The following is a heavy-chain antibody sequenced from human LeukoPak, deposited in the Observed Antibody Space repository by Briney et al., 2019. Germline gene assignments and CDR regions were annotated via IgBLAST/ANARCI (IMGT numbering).Heavy chain of an antibody. CDR1: SVSLTNYY. V-gene: IGHV4-59*01. CDR2: IDSSGIT. CDR3: ATVASGWYPDY. D-gene: IGHD6-19*01. Sequence: SETLSLTCTVSSVSLTNYYWSWIRQPPGKGLEWIGYIDSSGITNYNSSLNSRVTISLDTSQNQFSLKLNSVTAADTAVYYCATVASGWYPDYWGQGALVTVAS. J-gene: IGHJ4*02.